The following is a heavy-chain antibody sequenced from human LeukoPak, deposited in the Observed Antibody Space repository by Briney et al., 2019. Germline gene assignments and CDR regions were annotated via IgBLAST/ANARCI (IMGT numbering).Heavy chain of an antibody. D-gene: IGHD1-26*01. J-gene: IGHJ4*02. Sequence: SETLSLTCTVSNGSITSSTYYWGWIRQPPGKGLEWIGSIYYGGSTYYNPSLKSRVTISVDTSKNQFSLKLSSVTAADTAVYYCARLRIVGATIDYWGQGTLVTVSS. V-gene: IGHV4-39*01. CDR3: ARLRIVGATIDY. CDR2: IYYGGST. CDR1: NGSITSSTYY.